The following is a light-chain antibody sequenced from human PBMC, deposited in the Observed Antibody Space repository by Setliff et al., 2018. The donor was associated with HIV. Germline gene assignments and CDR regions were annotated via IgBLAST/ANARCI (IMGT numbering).Light chain of an antibody. Sequence: QSALTQPPSASGTPGQRVTISCSGSSPNIGSNTVNWYQQVPGTAPKLLIYSSNKRPSGVPDRFSGSKSGTSASLAISRLQSEDEADYYCAAWVDSLTGYLFGTGTKVTVL. J-gene: IGLJ1*01. CDR3: AAWVDSLTGYL. CDR2: SSN. V-gene: IGLV1-44*01. CDR1: SPNIGSNT.